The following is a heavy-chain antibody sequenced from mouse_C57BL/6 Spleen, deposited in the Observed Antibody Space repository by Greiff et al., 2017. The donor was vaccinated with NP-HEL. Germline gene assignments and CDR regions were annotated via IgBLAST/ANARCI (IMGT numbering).Heavy chain of an antibody. J-gene: IGHJ4*01. CDR1: GYTFTSYN. CDR3: GRWGGYDERYCYAVDD. Sequence: QVQLQQSGAELVRPGASVKMSCKASGYTFTSYNMHWVKQTPRQGLEWIGAIYPGNGDTSYNQKFTGKGTLTVDKSSSTAYMQLRSLTSEDSAVYFCGRWGGYDERYCYAVDDWGQRTSVTVSS. CDR2: IYPGNGDT. V-gene: IGHV1-12*01. D-gene: IGHD2-2*01.